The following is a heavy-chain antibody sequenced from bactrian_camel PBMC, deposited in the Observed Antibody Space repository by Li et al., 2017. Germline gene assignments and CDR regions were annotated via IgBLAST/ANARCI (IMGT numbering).Heavy chain of an antibody. D-gene: IGHD1*01. V-gene: IGHV3S31*01. J-gene: IGHJ4*01. CDR2: ISNRGVAR. CDR3: AAHVFPCPEITVMKEGTYRY. Sequence: QLVESGGGLVQPGGSLRLSCAASGFTFSNSAMSWFRQAPGKELECVSAISNRGVARYYADSVKGRFIISRDNAKITLYLQMNKLNPEDTAMYYCAAHVFPCPEITVMKEGTYRYWGQGTQVTVS. CDR1: GFTFSNSA.